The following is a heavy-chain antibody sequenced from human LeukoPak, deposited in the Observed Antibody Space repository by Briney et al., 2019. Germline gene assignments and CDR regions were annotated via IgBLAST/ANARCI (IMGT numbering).Heavy chain of an antibody. CDR1: GGSISSGGYS. J-gene: IGHJ2*01. Sequence: SGALSLTCAVSGGSISSGGYSWSWIRQPRGKGLEWIGYIYHSGSTYYNPSLTPRVTTSVDRSKNQFSLKLSSVTAGDTPVYYCGRRPVTTHLSGCYFDLSGRGTLVTVSS. CDR3: GRRPVTTHLSGCYFDL. V-gene: IGHV4-30-2*01. D-gene: IGHD4-17*01. CDR2: IYHSGST.